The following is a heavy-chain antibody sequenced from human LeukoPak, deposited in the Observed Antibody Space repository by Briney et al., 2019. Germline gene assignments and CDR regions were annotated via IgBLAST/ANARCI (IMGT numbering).Heavy chain of an antibody. CDR1: GFTFSSYE. Sequence: GGSLRLSCAASGFTFSSYEMNWVRQAPGKGLEWVSYISSSGSTIYYADSVKGRFTISRDNAKNSLYLQMISLRAEDTAVYYCASQTGGYSYGYFDNWGQGTLVTVSS. CDR3: ASQTGGYSYGYFDN. CDR2: ISSSGSTI. V-gene: IGHV3-48*03. D-gene: IGHD5-18*01. J-gene: IGHJ4*02.